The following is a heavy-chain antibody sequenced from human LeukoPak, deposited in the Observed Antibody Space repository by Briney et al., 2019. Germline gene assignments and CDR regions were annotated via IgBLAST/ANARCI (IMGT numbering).Heavy chain of an antibody. CDR2: IAFDDTDR. V-gene: IGHV3-30*18. CDR1: GFTFGSYG. Sequence: GGSLRLSCAASGFTFGSYGMHWVRQAPGKGLEWVAAIAFDDTDRYYIDSVKGRFTISRDDSKNTLYLHMTSLRAEDTAVYYCTNSDDYGDYWGQGTLVTVSS. CDR3: TNSDDYGDY. J-gene: IGHJ4*02.